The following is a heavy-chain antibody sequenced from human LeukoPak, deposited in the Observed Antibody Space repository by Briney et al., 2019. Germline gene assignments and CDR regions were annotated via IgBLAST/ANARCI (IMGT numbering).Heavy chain of an antibody. CDR2: ISSSSSYI. Sequence: KPGGSLRLSCAASGFTFSSYIMNWVRQAPGKGLEWVSSISSSSSYIYYADSVRGRFTISRDNAKNSLYLQMNSLRAEDTAVYYCARGAPKWSDYWGQGTLVTVSS. CDR1: GFTFSSYI. D-gene: IGHD2-8*01. CDR3: ARGAPKWSDY. J-gene: IGHJ4*02. V-gene: IGHV3-21*01.